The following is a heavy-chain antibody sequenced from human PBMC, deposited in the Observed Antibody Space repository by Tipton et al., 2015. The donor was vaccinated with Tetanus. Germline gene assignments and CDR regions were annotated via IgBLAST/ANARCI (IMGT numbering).Heavy chain of an antibody. CDR3: ARRLGPYTGDQIWHFDL. V-gene: IGHV5-51*01. J-gene: IGHJ2*01. Sequence: VQLVQSGAEVKKSGESLKISCKASGYSFTSYWIGWVRQMPGKGLEWMGIIYPGDSDTTYSPSFQGQVTISADRSISTAYLQWSSLRASDTAVFFCARRLGPYTGDQIWHFDLWGRGTLVTVSS. D-gene: IGHD7-27*01. CDR1: GYSFTSYW. CDR2: IYPGDSDT.